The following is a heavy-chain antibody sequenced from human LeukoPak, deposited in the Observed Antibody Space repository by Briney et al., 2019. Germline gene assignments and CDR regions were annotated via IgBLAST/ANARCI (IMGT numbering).Heavy chain of an antibody. Sequence: ASVKVSCMVSGYTLTELSMHWVRQAPGKGLEWMGGFDPEDGETIYAQKFQGRVTMTEDTSTDTAYMELSSLRSEDTAVYYCATAGYYDILTGYRHYFDYWGQGTLVTVSS. CDR1: GYTLTELS. J-gene: IGHJ4*02. D-gene: IGHD3-9*01. V-gene: IGHV1-24*01. CDR3: ATAGYYDILTGYRHYFDY. CDR2: FDPEDGET.